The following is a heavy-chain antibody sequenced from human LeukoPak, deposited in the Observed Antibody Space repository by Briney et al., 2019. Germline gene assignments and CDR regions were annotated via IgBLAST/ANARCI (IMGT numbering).Heavy chain of an antibody. J-gene: IGHJ5*02. CDR1: GSSISSYY. V-gene: IGHV4-59*08. D-gene: IGHD6-13*01. CDR3: ARRVIAASGGGVWFDP. Sequence: PSETLSLTCTVSGSSISSYYWSWIRQPPGKALDLIAYIYYSGSTNYNPSLKSRVTVSVDTSKNQFSLKLSSVTAADTAVYYCARRVIAASGGGVWFDPWGQGTLVTVSS. CDR2: IYYSGST.